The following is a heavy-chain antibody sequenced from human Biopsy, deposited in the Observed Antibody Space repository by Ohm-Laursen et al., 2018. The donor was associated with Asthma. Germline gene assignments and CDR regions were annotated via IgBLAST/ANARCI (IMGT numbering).Heavy chain of an antibody. V-gene: IGHV3-21*04. CDR1: AFTFSSYN. J-gene: IGHJ3*01. Sequence: SLRLSCAASAFTFSSYNFHWVRQAPGKGLEWVSCITSTSSYTFYADSVKGRFTISRDNARNSLYLQMSSLRSEDTAVYYCARDPSYFDPSVEGWHLWGQGTMVTVSS. D-gene: IGHD3-22*01. CDR3: ARDPSYFDPSVEGWHL. CDR2: ITSTSSYT.